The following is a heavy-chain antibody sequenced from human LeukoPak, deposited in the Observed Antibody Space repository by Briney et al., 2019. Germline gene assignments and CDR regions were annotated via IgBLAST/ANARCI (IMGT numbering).Heavy chain of an antibody. CDR1: GFTFSSYS. D-gene: IGHD6-13*01. CDR2: ISSSSSTI. Sequence: GSLRLSCAASGFTFSSYSMNWVRQAPGKGLEWVSYISSSSSTIYYADSVKGRFTISRDNAKNSLYLQMNSLRAEDTAVYYCARLYSSPTYYYYYYMDVWGKGTTVTVSS. V-gene: IGHV3-48*01. CDR3: ARLYSSPTYYYYYYMDV. J-gene: IGHJ6*03.